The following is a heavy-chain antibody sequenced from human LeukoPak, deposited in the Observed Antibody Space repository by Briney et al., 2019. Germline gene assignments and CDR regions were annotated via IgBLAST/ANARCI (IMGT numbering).Heavy chain of an antibody. V-gene: IGHV3-64*01. CDR3: ARGPTERLWFNY. CDR1: GFTFSSYA. Sequence: PGGSRRLSCAASGFTFSSYAMHWVRQAPGKGLEYVSAISSNGGSTYYANSVKGRFTISRDNSKNTLYLQMGSLRAEDMAVYYCARGPTERLWFNYWGQGTLVTVSS. CDR2: ISSNGGST. D-gene: IGHD3-10*01. J-gene: IGHJ4*02.